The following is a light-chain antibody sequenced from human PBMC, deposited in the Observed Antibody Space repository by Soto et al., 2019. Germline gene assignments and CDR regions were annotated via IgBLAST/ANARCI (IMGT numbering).Light chain of an antibody. CDR1: QSVSSY. CDR2: DVS. V-gene: IGKV3-11*01. Sequence: EVILTQSPGTLSLSPGDRATLSCRASQSVSSYLAWYQQKPGQAPRLLIYDVSNRATGIPARFSGSGSGTDFNLTISSLEPEDFAVYFCQQRSEWPPCTFGQGTKLEIK. J-gene: IGKJ2*02. CDR3: QQRSEWPPCT.